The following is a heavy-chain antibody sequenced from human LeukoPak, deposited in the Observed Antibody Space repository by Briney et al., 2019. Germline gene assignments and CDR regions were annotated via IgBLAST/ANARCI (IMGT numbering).Heavy chain of an antibody. CDR1: GFTFRSYW. D-gene: IGHD3-3*01. CDR3: AKASHYDFWSGYLGHAFDI. J-gene: IGHJ3*02. CDR2: INQDVSQI. Sequence: GGSLRLSCAASGFTFRSYWMSWVRQAPGKGPEWVATINQDVSQIKYVDSVKGRFTISRDNAKNSLYLQMNSLRAEDTAVYYCAKASHYDFWSGYLGHAFDIWGQGTMVTVSS. V-gene: IGHV3-7*01.